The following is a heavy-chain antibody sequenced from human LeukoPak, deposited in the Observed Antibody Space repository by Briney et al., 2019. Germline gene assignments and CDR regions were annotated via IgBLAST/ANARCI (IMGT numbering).Heavy chain of an antibody. CDR1: GFTFSSYW. V-gene: IGHV3-74*01. D-gene: IGHD6-19*01. Sequence: GGSLRLSCAASGFTFSSYWMHWVRQAPGKGLVWVSRINSDGSSTSYADSVKGRFTISRDNAKNTLYLQMNSLRAEDTAVYYCARERQWLVGGVNYYGMDVWGQGTTVTVSS. J-gene: IGHJ6*02. CDR3: ARERQWLVGGVNYYGMDV. CDR2: INSDGSST.